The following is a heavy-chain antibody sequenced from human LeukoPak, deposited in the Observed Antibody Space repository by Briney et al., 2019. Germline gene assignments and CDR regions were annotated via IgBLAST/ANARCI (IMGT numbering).Heavy chain of an antibody. CDR3: ARDSLDGDNRYFDY. V-gene: IGHV4-30-4*01. J-gene: IGHJ4*02. CDR2: IYYSGST. D-gene: IGHD4-23*01. CDR1: GVSISSGDYY. Sequence: SPSQTLSLTCTVSGVSISSGDYYWSWIRQPPGKGLEWIGYIYYSGSTYYNPSLKSRVTISVDTSKNQFSLKLGSVTAADTAVYYCARDSLDGDNRYFDYWGQGTLVTVSS.